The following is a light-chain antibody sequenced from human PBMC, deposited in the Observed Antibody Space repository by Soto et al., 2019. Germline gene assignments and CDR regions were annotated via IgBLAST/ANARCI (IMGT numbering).Light chain of an antibody. CDR2: AAS. CDR3: QKYSSAPPVT. Sequence: DIQMTKSPSSLSASVGDRVTITCRASQGISNYLAWYQQRPGQVPNLLIYAASTLQSGVPSRFSGSGSGTDFTLTISSLQPEDVATYYCQKYSSAPPVTFGQGTKVEIK. V-gene: IGKV1-27*01. CDR1: QGISNY. J-gene: IGKJ1*01.